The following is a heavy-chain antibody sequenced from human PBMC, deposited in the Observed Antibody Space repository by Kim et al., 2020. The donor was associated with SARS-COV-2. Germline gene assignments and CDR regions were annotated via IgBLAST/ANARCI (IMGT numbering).Heavy chain of an antibody. J-gene: IGHJ4*02. CDR1: GFTFSGYW. CDR2: IKSDGSDI. V-gene: IGHV3-74*01. CDR3: IRAGYNYSYAY. D-gene: IGHD5-18*01. Sequence: GGSLRLSCAASGFTFSGYWMQWVRQAPGKGLVWVSRIKSDGSDITYADSVEGRFTISRDNARNTLYLQMKSLRAEDTAGYYCIRAGYNYSYAYWGRGALV.